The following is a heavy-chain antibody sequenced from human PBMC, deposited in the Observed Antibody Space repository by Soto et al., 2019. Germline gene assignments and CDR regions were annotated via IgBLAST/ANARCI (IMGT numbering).Heavy chain of an antibody. CDR3: AKDRNPSGGFDP. D-gene: IGHD6-19*01. V-gene: IGHV3-23*01. J-gene: IGHJ5*02. CDR1: GFTFSSYA. Sequence: GESLKISCAASGFTFSSYAMSWVRQAPGKGLEWVSAISGSGGSTYYADSVKGRFTISRDNSKNTLYLQMNSLRAEDTAVYYCAKDRNPSGGFDPWGQGTLVTVSS. CDR2: ISGSGGST.